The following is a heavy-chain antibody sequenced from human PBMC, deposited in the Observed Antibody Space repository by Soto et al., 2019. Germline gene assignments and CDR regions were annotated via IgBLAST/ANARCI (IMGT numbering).Heavy chain of an antibody. D-gene: IGHD3-10*01. Sequence: GGSLRLSCAVSGLTVSSNYMSWVRQAPGKGLEWVSVIHSGGGTYYADSVKGRFTIPRDDSKNTLYLQMNSLRAEDTAVYYCESGFYDSGSYDHWGQGTRVTVSS. CDR3: ESGFYDSGSYDH. J-gene: IGHJ4*02. CDR2: IHSGGGT. CDR1: GLTVSSNY. V-gene: IGHV3-66*01.